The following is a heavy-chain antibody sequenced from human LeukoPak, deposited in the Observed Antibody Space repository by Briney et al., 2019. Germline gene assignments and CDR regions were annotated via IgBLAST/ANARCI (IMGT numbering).Heavy chain of an antibody. CDR1: GFTFDNYA. J-gene: IGHJ4*02. D-gene: IGHD3-10*01. CDR3: AKDIGQGVRSHIFRRENGAFDH. V-gene: IGHV3-23*01. Sequence: GGSLRLSCAASGFTFDNYAMSWVRQAPGKGLEWVSAISYTGRNTYYAESVRDRFTISRDNSKTTLYLQMNSLRAEDTAIYYCAKDIGQGVRSHIFRRENGAFDHWGQGALVTVSS. CDR2: ISYTGRNT.